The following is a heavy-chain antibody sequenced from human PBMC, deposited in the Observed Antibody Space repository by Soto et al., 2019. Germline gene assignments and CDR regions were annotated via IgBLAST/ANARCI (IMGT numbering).Heavy chain of an antibody. J-gene: IGHJ6*02. CDR1: GGTFSSHS. V-gene: IGHV1-69*13. Sequence: SVKVSCKSSGGTFSSHSINWVRQAPGQGLEWMGGIIPIFGPANFAKNFQGRVTITAGESTTTAYMELSSLTSEDTAVYYCATGSFTSTGGRIGYHYNAMDVWGQGTTVTVSS. CDR2: IIPIFGPA. D-gene: IGHD1-1*01. CDR3: ATGSFTSTGGRIGYHYNAMDV.